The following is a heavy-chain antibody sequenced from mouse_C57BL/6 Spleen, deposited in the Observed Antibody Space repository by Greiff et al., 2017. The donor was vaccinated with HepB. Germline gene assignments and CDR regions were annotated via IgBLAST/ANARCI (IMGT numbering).Heavy chain of an antibody. CDR2: ISSGGDYI. V-gene: IGHV5-9-1*02. D-gene: IGHD2-5*01. CDR3: TRVYSNDYFDY. CDR1: GFTFSSYA. J-gene: IGHJ2*01. Sequence: EVMLVESGEGLVKPGGSLKLSCAASGFTFSSYAMSWVRQTPEKRLEWVAYISSGGDYIYYADTVKGRFTISRDNARNTLYLQMSSLKSEDTAMYYCTRVYSNDYFDYWGQGTTLTVSS.